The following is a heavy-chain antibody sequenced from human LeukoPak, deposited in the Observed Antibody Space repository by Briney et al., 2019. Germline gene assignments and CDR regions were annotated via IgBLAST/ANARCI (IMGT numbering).Heavy chain of an antibody. CDR3: ARDDYGGNI. CDR2: IYYSGST. J-gene: IGHJ4*02. Sequence: ASETLSLTCTVSGGSISSYYWSWIRQPPGKGLEWIGYIYYSGSTNYNPSLKSRVTISVDTSKNQFSLKLSSVTAADTAVYYCARDDYGGNIWGQGTLVTVSS. V-gene: IGHV4-59*01. CDR1: GGSISSYY. D-gene: IGHD4-23*01.